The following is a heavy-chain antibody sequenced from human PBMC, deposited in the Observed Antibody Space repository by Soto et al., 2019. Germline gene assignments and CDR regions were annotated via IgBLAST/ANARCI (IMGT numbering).Heavy chain of an antibody. V-gene: IGHV3-48*01. D-gene: IGHD6-19*01. CDR2: ISSSISTISTI. CDR1: GFTFSSYH. CDR3: ARGGLAVAGTLDY. J-gene: IGHJ4*02. Sequence: EVQLVDSGGGLVQPGGSLILSCAASGFTFSSYHMNWVRQAPGKGLEWVSYISSSISTISTIYYADSVKGRFTISRDNAKNSLYLQMNSLRAEDTAVYYCARGGLAVAGTLDYWGQGTLVTVSS.